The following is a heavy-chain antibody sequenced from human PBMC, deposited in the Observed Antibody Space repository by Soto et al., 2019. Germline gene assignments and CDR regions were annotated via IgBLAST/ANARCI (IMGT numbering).Heavy chain of an antibody. J-gene: IGHJ1*01. V-gene: IGHV1-18*01. D-gene: IGHD4-17*01. CDR2: ISAYNGNT. CDR3: ARECDGDYPLGH. CDR1: GYTFTSYG. Sequence: QVQLVQSGAEVKKPGASVKVSCKASGYTFTSYGISWVRQAPGQGLEWMGWISAYNGNTNYAQKLQGRVTMTTDTAPGTAYMELRSLGSGDTAVYFCARECDGDYPLGHWGQGTLVTVSS.